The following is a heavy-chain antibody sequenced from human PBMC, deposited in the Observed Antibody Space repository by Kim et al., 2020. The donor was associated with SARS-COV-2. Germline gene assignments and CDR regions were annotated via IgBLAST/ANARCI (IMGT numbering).Heavy chain of an antibody. CDR2: ISYDGSNK. D-gene: IGHD1-26*01. J-gene: IGHJ6*02. Sequence: GSLRLSCAASGFTFSSYAMHWVRQAPGKGLEWVAVISYDGSNKYYADSVKGRFTISRDNSKNTLYLQMNSLRAEDTAVYYCARDLKVGANYYYYYYGMDVWGQGTTVTVSS. CDR1: GFTFSSYA. CDR3: ARDLKVGANYYYYYYGMDV. V-gene: IGHV3-30*04.